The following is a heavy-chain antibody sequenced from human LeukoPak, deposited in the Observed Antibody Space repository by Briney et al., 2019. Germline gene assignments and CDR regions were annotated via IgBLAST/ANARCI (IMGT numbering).Heavy chain of an antibody. CDR1: GFTFSSYW. Sequence: PGGSLRLSCAASGFTFSSYWMSWVRQAPGKGLEWVANIKQDGSEKYYVDTVKGRFTISRDNAKNSLYLQMNSLRAEDTAVYYFARFDSSTSCYVDYWGQGTLVTVSS. CDR3: ARFDSSTSCYVDY. CDR2: IKQDGSEK. D-gene: IGHD2-2*01. J-gene: IGHJ4*02. V-gene: IGHV3-7*05.